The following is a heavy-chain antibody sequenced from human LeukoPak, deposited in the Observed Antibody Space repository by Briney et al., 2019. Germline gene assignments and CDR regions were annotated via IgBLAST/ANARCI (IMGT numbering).Heavy chain of an antibody. CDR2: IYHSGST. Sequence: PSETLSLTCTVSGYSISSGYYWGWIRQPPGKGLEWIGSIYHSGSTYYNPSLKSRVTISVDTSKNQFSLKLSSVTAADTAVYYCARRRYDTRVDWGQGTLVTVSS. D-gene: IGHD4-23*01. CDR1: GYSISSGYY. J-gene: IGHJ4*02. CDR3: ARRRYDTRVD. V-gene: IGHV4-38-2*02.